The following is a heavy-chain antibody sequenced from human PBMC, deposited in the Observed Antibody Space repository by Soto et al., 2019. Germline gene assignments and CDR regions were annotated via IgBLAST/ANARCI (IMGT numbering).Heavy chain of an antibody. V-gene: IGHV3-30-3*01. CDR1: GFTFSGYA. CDR3: ARGGGGYYYYGMDV. D-gene: IGHD2-15*01. CDR2: ISYDGSNK. Sequence: GGSLRLSCAASGFTFSGYAMHWVRQAPGKGLEWVAAISYDGSNKYYADSVKGRFIISRDNSKNTLYLQMNSLRPEDTAVYYCARGGGGYYYYGMDVWGQGTTVTVSS. J-gene: IGHJ6*02.